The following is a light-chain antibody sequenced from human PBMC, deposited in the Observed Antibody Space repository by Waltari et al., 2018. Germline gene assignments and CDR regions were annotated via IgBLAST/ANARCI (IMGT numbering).Light chain of an antibody. Sequence: QSALTQPRSVSGSPGQSVTIPCTGTSSAVGGYNYVPRFQQHPDKAPKLIIYDINKRPSGLPDRFSGSKSGNTASLTISGLQAEDEADYYCCSYVGSNIYWVFGGGTKLTVL. CDR3: CSYVGSNIYWV. CDR1: SSAVGGYNY. V-gene: IGLV2-11*01. J-gene: IGLJ3*02. CDR2: DIN.